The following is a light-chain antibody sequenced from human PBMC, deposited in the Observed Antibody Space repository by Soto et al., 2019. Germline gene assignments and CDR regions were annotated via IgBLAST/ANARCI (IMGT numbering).Light chain of an antibody. V-gene: IGLV1-51*01. CDR3: GTWDSSLSEVV. J-gene: IGLJ2*01. Sequence: QSVLTQPPSVSAAPGQKVTISCSGSSSNIGKNYVSWYQQFPGTAPKLLIYDNDERPSGIPDRFSGSKSGTSATLGITGLQTGDEADYYCGTWDSSLSEVVFGGGTKVTVL. CDR2: DND. CDR1: SSNIGKNY.